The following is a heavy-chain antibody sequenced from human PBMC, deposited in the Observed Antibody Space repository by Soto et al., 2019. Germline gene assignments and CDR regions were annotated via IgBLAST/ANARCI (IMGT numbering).Heavy chain of an antibody. CDR2: IIPIFGTA. V-gene: IGHV1-69*01. Sequence: QVQLVQSGAEVKKPGSSVKVSCKASGGTFSSYAISWVRQAPGQGLEWMGGIIPIFGTANYAQKCEGRVTITADESTSTAYMERSSLRSEDTAVYYCARGPPGWELLEYFQHWGQGTLVTVSS. D-gene: IGHD1-26*01. CDR3: ARGPPGWELLEYFQH. CDR1: GGTFSSYA. J-gene: IGHJ1*01.